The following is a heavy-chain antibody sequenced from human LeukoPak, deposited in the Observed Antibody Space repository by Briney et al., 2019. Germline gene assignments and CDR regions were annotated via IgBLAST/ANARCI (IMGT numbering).Heavy chain of an antibody. CDR2: IYYSGST. CDR1: GGSISSSSYY. V-gene: IGHV4-39*01. Sequence: ASETLSLTCTVSGGSISSSSYYWGWIRQPPGKGLEWIGSIYYSGSTYYNPSLKSRVTISVDTSKNQFSLKLSSVTAADTAVYYCARVMITFGGVIVPFDPWGQGTLVTVSS. J-gene: IGHJ5*02. D-gene: IGHD3-16*02. CDR3: ARVMITFGGVIVPFDP.